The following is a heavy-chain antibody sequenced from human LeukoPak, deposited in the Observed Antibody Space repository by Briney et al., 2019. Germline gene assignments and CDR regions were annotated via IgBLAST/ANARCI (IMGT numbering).Heavy chain of an antibody. CDR2: ISSSSSYI. CDR3: ATSLAGTGPWFDP. V-gene: IGHV3-21*01. J-gene: IGHJ5*02. D-gene: IGHD6-19*01. CDR1: RFTFSSYS. Sequence: GGSLRLSCAASRFTFSSYSMNWVRQAPGKGLEWVSSISSSSSYIYYADSVKGRFTISRDNAKNSLYLQMNSLRAEDTAVYYCATSLAGTGPWFDPWGQGTLVTVSS.